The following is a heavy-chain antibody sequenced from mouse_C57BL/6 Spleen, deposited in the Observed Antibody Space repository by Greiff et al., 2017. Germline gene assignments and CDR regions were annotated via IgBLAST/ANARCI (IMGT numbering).Heavy chain of an antibody. CDR3: AREGDDSFDY. V-gene: IGHV1-64*01. CDR1: GYTFTSYW. CDR2: IHPNSGST. D-gene: IGHD2-4*01. J-gene: IGHJ2*01. Sequence: QVQLQQPGAELVKPGASVKLSCKASGYTFTSYWMHWVKQRPGHGLEWIGMIHPNSGSTNYNEKFKSKATLTVDKSSSTAYMQLSSLTSEDSAVYYCAREGDDSFDYWGQGTTLTVSS.